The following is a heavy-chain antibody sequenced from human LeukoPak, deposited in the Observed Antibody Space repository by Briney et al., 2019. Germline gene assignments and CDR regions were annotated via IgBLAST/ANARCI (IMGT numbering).Heavy chain of an antibody. CDR3: ARGYYDSSGNDY. Sequence: GGSLRLSCAASGFTFSSYAMHWVRQAPGKGLEWVAVISYDGSNKYYADSVKGRFTISRDNSENTLYLQMNSLRAEDTAVYYCARGYYDSSGNDYWGQGTLVTVSS. CDR1: GFTFSSYA. J-gene: IGHJ4*02. CDR2: ISYDGSNK. D-gene: IGHD3-22*01. V-gene: IGHV3-30-3*01.